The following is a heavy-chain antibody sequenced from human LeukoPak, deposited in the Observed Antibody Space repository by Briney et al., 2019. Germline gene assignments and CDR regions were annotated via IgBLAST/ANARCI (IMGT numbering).Heavy chain of an antibody. CDR1: GGSIRNYY. CDR2: IYYSGST. J-gene: IGHJ3*02. V-gene: IGHV4-59*08. Sequence: PSETLSLTCTVSGGSIRNYYWSWIRQPPGKGLEWIGYIYYSGSTNYSPSLKSRVTISVDMSKNQFSLKLSSVTAADTAVYYCARHFMGSSDAFDIWGQGTMVTVSS. CDR3: ARHFMGSSDAFDI. D-gene: IGHD3-16*01.